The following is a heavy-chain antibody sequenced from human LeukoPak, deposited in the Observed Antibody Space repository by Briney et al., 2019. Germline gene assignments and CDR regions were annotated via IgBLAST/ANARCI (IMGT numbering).Heavy chain of an antibody. V-gene: IGHV4-30-2*01. Sequence: SETLSLTCTVSGGSISSGGYYWSWIRQPPGKGLEWIGYIYHSGSTYYNPSLKSRVTISVDTSKNQFSLKLSSVTAADTAVYYCGSGDPEYFQHWGQGTLVTVSS. D-gene: IGHD2-21*01. CDR3: GSGDPEYFQH. CDR2: IYHSGST. J-gene: IGHJ1*01. CDR1: GGSISSGGYY.